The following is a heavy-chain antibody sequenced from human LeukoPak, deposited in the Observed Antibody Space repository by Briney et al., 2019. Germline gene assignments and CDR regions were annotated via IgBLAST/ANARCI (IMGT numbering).Heavy chain of an antibody. CDR3: ARAHSSGRIIDY. CDR2: IYYSGST. D-gene: IGHD3-22*01. J-gene: IGHJ4*02. V-gene: IGHV4-59*01. CDR1: GGSISSYY. Sequence: SETLSLTCTVSGGSISSYYWSWIWQPPGKGLEWIGYIYYSGSTNYNPSLKSRITISVDTSKNQFSLKLSSVTAADTAVYYCARAHSSGRIIDYCGQRTVVAVPS.